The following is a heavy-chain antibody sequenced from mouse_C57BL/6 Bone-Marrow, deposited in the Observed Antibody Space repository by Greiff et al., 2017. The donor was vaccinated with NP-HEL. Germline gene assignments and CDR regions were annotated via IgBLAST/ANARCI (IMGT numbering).Heavy chain of an antibody. V-gene: IGHV1-81*01. CDR1: GYTFTSYG. J-gene: IGHJ2*01. Sequence: VKLQESGAELARPGASVKLSCKASGYTFTSYGISWVKQRTGQGLEWIGEIYPRSGNTYYNEKFKGKATLTADKSSSTAYMELRSLTSEDSAVYFCARYYYGSSPYFDYWGQGTTLTVSS. CDR2: IYPRSGNT. D-gene: IGHD1-1*01. CDR3: ARYYYGSSPYFDY.